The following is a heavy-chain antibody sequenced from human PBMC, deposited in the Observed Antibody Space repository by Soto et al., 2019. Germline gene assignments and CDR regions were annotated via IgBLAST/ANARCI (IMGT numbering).Heavy chain of an antibody. CDR3: ARGGYSGNSKDPFYI. Sequence: GESLKISCKGSGYTFTAYWIGWVRQMPGKGLEWMGIIYPGDSDTRYSPSFQGRVTISADKSISTAYLQWSSLKASDTAMFYCARGGYSGNSKDPFYIWGPGTMVTVSS. V-gene: IGHV5-51*01. J-gene: IGHJ3*02. D-gene: IGHD6-25*01. CDR1: GYTFTAYW. CDR2: IYPGDSDT.